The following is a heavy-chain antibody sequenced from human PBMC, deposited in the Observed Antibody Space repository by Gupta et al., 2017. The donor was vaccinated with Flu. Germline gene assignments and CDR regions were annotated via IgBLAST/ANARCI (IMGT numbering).Heavy chain of an antibody. CDR3: ARTGYSSTTDY. J-gene: IGHJ4*02. V-gene: IGHV5-51*01. D-gene: IGHD6-19*01. CDR2: IYPGDSDT. Sequence: IYPGDSDTRYSPSFQGQVTISADKSISTAYLQWSSLKASDTAMYYCARTGYSSTTDYWGQGTLVTVSS.